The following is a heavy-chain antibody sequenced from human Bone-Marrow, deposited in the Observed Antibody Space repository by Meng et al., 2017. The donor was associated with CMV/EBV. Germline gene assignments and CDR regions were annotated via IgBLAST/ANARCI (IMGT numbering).Heavy chain of an antibody. CDR3: ARDGVVPAAHYGMDV. CDR2: ISSSSSYI. V-gene: IGHV3-21*01. CDR1: GFTFSSYS. J-gene: IGHJ6*02. Sequence: GGSLRLSCAASGFTFSSYSMNWVRQAPGKGLEWVSSISSSSSYIYYADSVKGRFTISRDNAKNSLYLQMNSLRAEDTAVYYCARDGVVPAAHYGMDVWGQGTTVTVSS. D-gene: IGHD2-2*01.